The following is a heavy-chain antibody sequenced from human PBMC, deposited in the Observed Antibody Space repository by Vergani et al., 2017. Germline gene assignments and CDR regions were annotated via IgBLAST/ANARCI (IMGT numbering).Heavy chain of an antibody. Sequence: QVQLVESGGGVVQPGRSLRLSCAASGFTFSSYAMHWVRQAPGKGLEWVAVISYDGSNKYYADSVKGRFTISRDNSKNTLYLQMNSLRAEDTAVYYCAKYVSIAGSDPREXLDYWGQGTLVTVSS. CDR1: GFTFSSYA. CDR3: AKYVSIAGSDPREXLDY. V-gene: IGHV3-30-3*02. D-gene: IGHD1-20*01. J-gene: IGHJ4*02. CDR2: ISYDGSNK.